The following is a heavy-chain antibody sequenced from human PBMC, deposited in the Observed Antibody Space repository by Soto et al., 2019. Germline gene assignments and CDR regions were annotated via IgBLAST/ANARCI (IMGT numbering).Heavy chain of an antibody. CDR2: IHPGDSYT. Sequence: GASLKISCKASGCSFTTYWFGWVRQMAGKGLEWMGIIHPGDSYTRYSPSFQGQVTISADRSITTAYLQWSSLKASDTAVYFCARCPLTGGYYSGFVYWGRGTPVPVSS. CDR3: ARCPLTGGYYSGFVY. CDR1: GCSFTTYW. D-gene: IGHD3-22*01. J-gene: IGHJ4*02. V-gene: IGHV5-51*01.